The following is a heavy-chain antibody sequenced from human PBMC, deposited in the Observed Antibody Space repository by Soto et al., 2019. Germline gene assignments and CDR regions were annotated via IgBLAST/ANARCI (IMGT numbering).Heavy chain of an antibody. J-gene: IGHJ6*02. CDR1: GFNFRNYE. D-gene: IGHD2-8*01. CDR3: ATAPGGVFYYAMDV. Sequence: GGSLRLSCAGSGFNFRNYEMNWVRQAPGKGLEWLSYISDDGTSMQYADSVKGRFTISRDNTKTSLYLQMTSLRGDDTAVYYCATAPGGVFYYAMDVWGQGVTVTISS. CDR2: ISDDGTSM. V-gene: IGHV3-48*03.